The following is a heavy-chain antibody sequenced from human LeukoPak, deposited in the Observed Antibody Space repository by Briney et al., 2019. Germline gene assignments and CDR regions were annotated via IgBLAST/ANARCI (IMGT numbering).Heavy chain of an antibody. D-gene: IGHD5-18*01. CDR1: GFTFSSYE. Sequence: GGSLRLSCAASGFTFSSYEMNWVRQAPGKGLEGVSYISSSGGTTYYADSVKGRFTISRDNAKNSLSLQMNSLRAEDTALYYCARGLRGHTYGADYWGQGTLVTVSS. J-gene: IGHJ4*02. V-gene: IGHV3-48*03. CDR3: ARGLRGHTYGADY. CDR2: ISSSGGTT.